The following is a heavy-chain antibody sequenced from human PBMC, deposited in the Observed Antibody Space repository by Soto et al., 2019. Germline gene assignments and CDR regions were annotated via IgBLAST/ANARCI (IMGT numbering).Heavy chain of an antibody. Sequence: TLSLTCAVSGYSISSGYYWGWIRQPPGKGLEWIGSIYHSGSTYYNPSLKSRVTISVDTSKNQFSLKLSSVTAADTAVYYCARTYYYDSSGFDWGQGTLVTVSS. CDR3: ARTYYYDSSGFD. D-gene: IGHD3-22*01. J-gene: IGHJ4*02. V-gene: IGHV4-38-2*01. CDR1: GYSISSGYY. CDR2: IYHSGST.